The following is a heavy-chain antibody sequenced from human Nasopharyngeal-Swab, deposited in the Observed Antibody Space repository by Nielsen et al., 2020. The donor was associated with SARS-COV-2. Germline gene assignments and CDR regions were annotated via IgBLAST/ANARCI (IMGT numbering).Heavy chain of an antibody. CDR3: GRVLDQTPYYYGMDV. Sequence: SVQVSCKASGYTFTSYAMNWVRQAPGQGLEWMGWINTNTGNPTYAQGFTGRFVFSLDTSVSTAYLQISSLKAEDTAVYYCGRVLDQTPYYYGMDVWSQGTTFTVSS. CDR2: INTNTGNP. J-gene: IGHJ6*02. CDR1: GYTFTSYA. V-gene: IGHV7-4-1*02.